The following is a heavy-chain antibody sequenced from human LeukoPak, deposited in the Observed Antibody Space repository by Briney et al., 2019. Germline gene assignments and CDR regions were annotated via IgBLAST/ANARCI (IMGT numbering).Heavy chain of an antibody. D-gene: IGHD3-3*01. J-gene: IGHJ4*02. CDR3: AREGTYAFNL. CDR1: GFTLNTYR. CDR2: INGRSTYI. Sequence: GGSLRVSCAASGFTLNTYRMNWVRQAPGKGLEWVSSINGRSTYIYYADSVKGRFTISRDNAKNSLYLQMNSLRDEDTAVYYCAREGTYAFNLWGQGSLVTVSS. V-gene: IGHV3-21*01.